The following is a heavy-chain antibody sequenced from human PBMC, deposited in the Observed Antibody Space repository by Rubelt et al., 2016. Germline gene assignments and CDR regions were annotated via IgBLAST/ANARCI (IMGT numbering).Heavy chain of an antibody. V-gene: IGHV3-48*03. J-gene: IGHJ4*02. Sequence: EVQLVESGGGLVQPGGSLRLSCAASGFTFSSYEMNWVRQAPGKGLEWVSYISSSGSTIYYADSVKGRSTISRDNAKNSLYLQMNSLRAEDTAVYYCARSDIVATITDYWGQGTLVTVSS. CDR1: GFTFSSYE. CDR2: ISSSGSTI. D-gene: IGHD5-12*01. CDR3: ARSDIVATITDY.